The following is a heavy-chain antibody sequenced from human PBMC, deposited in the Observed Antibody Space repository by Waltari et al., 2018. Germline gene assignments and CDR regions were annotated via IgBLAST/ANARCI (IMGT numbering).Heavy chain of an antibody. V-gene: IGHV1-69*14. J-gene: IGHJ4*02. CDR1: GGTFSSYA. CDR3: ARDLGGGSSGLFDY. CDR2: FRPTFGTA. D-gene: IGHD6-19*01. Sequence: QVQLVQSGAEVKKPGSSVKVSCKASGGTFSSYAISWVQQAPGQGLEWMGGFRPTFGTANYAQKFQGRVTITADKSTSTAYMELSSLRSEDTAVYYCARDLGGGSSGLFDYWGQGTLVTVSS.